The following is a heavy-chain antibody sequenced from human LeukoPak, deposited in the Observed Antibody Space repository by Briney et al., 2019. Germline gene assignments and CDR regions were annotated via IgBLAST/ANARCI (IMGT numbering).Heavy chain of an antibody. CDR3: ARVSGGSWSPLSSNYYMDV. J-gene: IGHJ6*03. Sequence: GGSLRLSCAASGFTFSSYEMNWVRQAPGKGLEWVSYISSSGSTIYYADSVKGRFTISRDNAKNSLYLQMNSLRAEDTAVYYCARVSGGSWSPLSSNYYMDVWGKGTTVTISS. CDR2: ISSSGSTI. CDR1: GFTFSSYE. V-gene: IGHV3-48*03. D-gene: IGHD6-13*01.